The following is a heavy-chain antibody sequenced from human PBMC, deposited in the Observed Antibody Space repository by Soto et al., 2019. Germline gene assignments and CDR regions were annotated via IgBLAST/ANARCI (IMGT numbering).Heavy chain of an antibody. CDR2: INPKSGGT. D-gene: IGHD3-9*01. J-gene: IGHJ4*02. V-gene: IGHV1-2*02. Sequence: ASVKVSCKASGDTFTANYIHWVRQAPGQGFEWMGWINPKSGGTKYPQKFQGRVTMTRDTSLSTVYMTLTRLTSDDTAVYYCARPPGYISDWYYFDSWGQGTQVTVSS. CDR1: GDTFTANY. CDR3: ARPPGYISDWYYFDS.